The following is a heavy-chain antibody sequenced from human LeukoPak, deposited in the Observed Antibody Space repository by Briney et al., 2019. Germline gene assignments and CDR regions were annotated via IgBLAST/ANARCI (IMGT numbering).Heavy chain of an antibody. V-gene: IGHV3-9*01. CDR2: ITWNRDNI. D-gene: IGHD2-15*01. J-gene: IGHJ6*02. CDR1: GFTFDDYA. CDR3: AKDLGSAIASALVLDV. Sequence: GGSLRLSCAASGFTFDDYAMHWVRQAPGKGLEWVSGITWNRDNIGYGDSVKGRFTISRDNVKNALYLQMNSLRPEDTALYYCAKDLGSAIASALVLDVWGQGTTVIVSS.